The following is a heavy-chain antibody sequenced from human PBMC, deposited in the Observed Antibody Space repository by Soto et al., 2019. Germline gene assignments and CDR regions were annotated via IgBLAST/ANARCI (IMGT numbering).Heavy chain of an antibody. V-gene: IGHV5-51*01. CDR3: ARPYTGSWSPFDS. CDR1: GYTFTNYW. J-gene: IGHJ4*02. Sequence: PGESLKISCKGSGYTFTNYWIGWVRQMPGKGLEWMGLIYPGDSDTTYSPSFQGRFAISRDNSKSTLYLQMNSLRAEDAAVYYCARPYTGSWSPFDSWGQGTLVTVSS. CDR2: IYPGDSDT. D-gene: IGHD6-13*01.